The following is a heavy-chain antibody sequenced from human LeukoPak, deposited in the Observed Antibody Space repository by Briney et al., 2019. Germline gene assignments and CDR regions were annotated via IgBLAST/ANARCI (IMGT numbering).Heavy chain of an antibody. Sequence: GGSLRLSCAASGFTFSSYAMHWVRQAPGKGLEWVAVISYDGSNKYYADSVKGRFTISRDNSKNTLYLQMNSLRAEDTAVYYCAKEKYYYDSSGPDYWGQGTLVTVSS. D-gene: IGHD3-22*01. J-gene: IGHJ4*02. CDR2: ISYDGSNK. CDR3: AKEKYYYDSSGPDY. CDR1: GFTFSSYA. V-gene: IGHV3-30-3*01.